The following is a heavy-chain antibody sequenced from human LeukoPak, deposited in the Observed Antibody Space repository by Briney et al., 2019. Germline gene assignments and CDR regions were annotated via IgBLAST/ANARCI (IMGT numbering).Heavy chain of an antibody. D-gene: IGHD5-12*01. CDR3: ARERGGDRGYDLDY. CDR1: GGTFSSYA. Sequence: SVKVSCKASGGTFSSYAISWVRQAPGQGLEWMGRIIPIFGTANYAQKFQGRVTITTDESTSTAYMELSSLRSEDTAVYYCARERGGDRGYDLDYWGQGTLVTVSS. J-gene: IGHJ4*02. V-gene: IGHV1-69*05. CDR2: IIPIFGTA.